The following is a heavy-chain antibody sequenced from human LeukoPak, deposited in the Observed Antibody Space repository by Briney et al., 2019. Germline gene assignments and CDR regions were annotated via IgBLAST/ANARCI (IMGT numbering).Heavy chain of an antibody. J-gene: IGHJ6*03. Sequence: GGSLRLSCLASKFTFNNYAMTWVRQAPGKGLEWVSSISGSGDNMDYADSVKGRFNISRDNSENTLYLQMNSLRGEDTAVYYCARDGYSGSYYRLYYFFMDVWGKGTTVTVSS. D-gene: IGHD1-26*01. CDR2: ISGSGDNM. CDR3: ARDGYSGSYYRLYYFFMDV. CDR1: KFTFNNYA. V-gene: IGHV3-23*01.